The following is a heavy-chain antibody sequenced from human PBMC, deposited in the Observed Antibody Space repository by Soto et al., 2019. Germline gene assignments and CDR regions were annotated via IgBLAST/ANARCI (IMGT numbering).Heavy chain of an antibody. Sequence: PGGSLRLSCAASGFTFSSYWMHWVRQAPGKGLVWVSRINSDGSSTSYADSVKGRFTISRDNAKNTLYLQMNSLRAEDTAVYYCARAAHGGNWFDPWGQGTLVTVSS. D-gene: IGHD6-6*01. CDR2: INSDGSST. V-gene: IGHV3-74*01. J-gene: IGHJ5*02. CDR3: ARAAHGGNWFDP. CDR1: GFTFSSYW.